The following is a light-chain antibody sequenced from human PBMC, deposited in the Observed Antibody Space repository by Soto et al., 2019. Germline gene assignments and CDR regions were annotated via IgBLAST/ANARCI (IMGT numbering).Light chain of an antibody. CDR1: SSNIGSHY. CDR3: ATWDTSLSAHVV. V-gene: IGLV1-51*01. Sequence: VLTQPPSVSAAPGQKVTISCSGSSSNIGSHYVSWYQQLPGTAPKLLIYDDNKRPSGIPDRFSGSKSGTSATLGITGLQTGDEADYYCATWDTSLSAHVVFGGGTKVTVL. CDR2: DDN. J-gene: IGLJ2*01.